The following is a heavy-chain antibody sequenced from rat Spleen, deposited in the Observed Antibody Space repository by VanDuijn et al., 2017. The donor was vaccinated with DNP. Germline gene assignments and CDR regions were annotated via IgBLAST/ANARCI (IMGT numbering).Heavy chain of an antibody. D-gene: IGHD1-3*01. J-gene: IGHJ1*01. CDR3: ARHGRITTVATYWFFDF. V-gene: IGHV3-1*01. Sequence: EVQLQESGPGLVKPSQSPSLTCSVTGYSITSNYWGWIRKFPGNNMEWIGHITYSGSTGYNPSLKSRISITRDTSKNQFFLQLNSVTTEDTATYYCARHGRITTVATYWFFDFWGPGTMVTVSS. CDR1: GYSITSNY. CDR2: ITYSGST.